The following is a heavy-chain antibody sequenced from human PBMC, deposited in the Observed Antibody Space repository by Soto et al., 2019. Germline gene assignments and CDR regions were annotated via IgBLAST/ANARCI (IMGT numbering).Heavy chain of an antibody. CDR1: GGTFSTSA. CDR3: AREKDRQQLGGNYYYILDV. V-gene: IGHV1-69*12. D-gene: IGHD3-3*02. Sequence: QVQLMQSGAEVKKPGSSVKVSCKASGGTFSTSAISWVRQAPGEGLEWVGGIMPVLATPDYAQKFQGRVTISADESTTTAYMELTSLTTDDTAVYYCAREKDRQQLGGNYYYILDVWGQGTAITVSS. CDR2: IMPVLATP. J-gene: IGHJ6*02.